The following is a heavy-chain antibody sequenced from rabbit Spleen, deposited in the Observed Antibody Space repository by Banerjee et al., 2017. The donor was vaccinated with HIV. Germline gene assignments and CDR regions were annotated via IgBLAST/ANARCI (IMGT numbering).Heavy chain of an antibody. V-gene: IGHV1S45*01. Sequence: QEQLVESGGGLVRPEGSLKLSCTASGFSFSNKAVMCWVRQAPGKGLEWIACINAVTGKPVYASWAKGRSTFSKTSSTTVTLQLSSLTAADTATYFCARDPYSIYMRNLWGPGTLVTVS. D-gene: IGHD1-1*01. CDR3: ARDPYSIYMRNL. CDR2: INAVTGKP. CDR1: GFSFSNKAV. J-gene: IGHJ4*01.